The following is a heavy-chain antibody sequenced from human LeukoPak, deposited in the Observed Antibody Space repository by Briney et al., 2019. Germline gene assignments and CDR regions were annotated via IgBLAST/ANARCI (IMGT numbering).Heavy chain of an antibody. V-gene: IGHV3-30*18. CDR1: ALTFSSYG. D-gene: IGHD3-22*01. J-gene: IGHJ4*02. CDR3: AKGIRAPTYYYDSSGYYYFSY. Sequence: PGGSLRLSCAASALTFSSYGMHWVRQAPGKGLEWVAVISYDGSNKYYADSVKGRFTISRDNSKNTLYLQMNSLRAEDTAVYYCAKGIRAPTYYYDSSGYYYFSYWGQGTLVTVSS. CDR2: ISYDGSNK.